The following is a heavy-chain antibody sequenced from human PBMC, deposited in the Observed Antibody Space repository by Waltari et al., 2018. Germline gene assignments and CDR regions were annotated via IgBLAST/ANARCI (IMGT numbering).Heavy chain of an antibody. CDR3: ARDRGIAAAGIDY. D-gene: IGHD6-13*01. J-gene: IGHJ4*02. Sequence: QVQLQESGPGLVKPSETLSLTCTVSGGSISRYYRSWIRQPPGKGLEWIGYIYYSGSTNYNPSLKSRVTISVDTSKNQFSLKLSSVTAADTAVYYCARDRGIAAAGIDYWGQGTLVTVSS. CDR1: GGSISRYY. V-gene: IGHV4-59*01. CDR2: IYYSGST.